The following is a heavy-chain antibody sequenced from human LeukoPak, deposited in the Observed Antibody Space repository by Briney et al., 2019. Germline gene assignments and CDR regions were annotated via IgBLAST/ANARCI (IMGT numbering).Heavy chain of an antibody. J-gene: IGHJ4*02. D-gene: IGHD5-18*01. V-gene: IGHV3-64D*06. Sequence: GGSLRLSCSASGFTFSSYAMDWVRQAPGKGLESVSAISSNGGSTYYADSVKGRFTISRDNSKNTLYLQMSSLRAEDTAVYYCVKDGRRGYSYGYSDYWGQGTLVTVSS. CDR3: VKDGRRGYSYGYSDY. CDR2: ISSNGGST. CDR1: GFTFSSYA.